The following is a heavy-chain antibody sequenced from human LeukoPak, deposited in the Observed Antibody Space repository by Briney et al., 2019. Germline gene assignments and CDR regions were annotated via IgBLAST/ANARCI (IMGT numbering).Heavy chain of an antibody. V-gene: IGHV4-34*01. CDR2: INHSGST. Sequence: NPSETLSLTCAVYGGSFSGYYWSWIRQPPGKGLEWDGEINHSGSTNYNPSLKSRVTISVDTSKNQFSLKLSSVTAADTAVYYCASVKRSGSYSRFDYWGQGTLVTVSA. J-gene: IGHJ4*02. CDR1: GGSFSGYY. CDR3: ASVKRSGSYSRFDY. D-gene: IGHD1-26*01.